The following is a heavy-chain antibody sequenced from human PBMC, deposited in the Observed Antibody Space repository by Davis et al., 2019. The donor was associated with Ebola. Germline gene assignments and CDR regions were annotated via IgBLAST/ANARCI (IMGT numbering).Heavy chain of an antibody. J-gene: IGHJ6*02. CDR1: GGTFSSYA. Sequence: SVKVSCKASGGTFSSYAISWVRQAPGQGLEWMGGIIPIFGTANYAQKFQGRVTITADESTSTVYMELSSLRSEDTAVYYCARDPGYSGYDRYYYYYGMDVWGQGTTVTVSS. CDR3: ARDPGYSGYDRYYYYYGMDV. V-gene: IGHV1-69*13. CDR2: IIPIFGTA. D-gene: IGHD5-12*01.